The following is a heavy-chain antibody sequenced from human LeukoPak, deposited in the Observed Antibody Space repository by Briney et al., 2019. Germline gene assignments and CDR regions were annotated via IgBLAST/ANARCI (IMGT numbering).Heavy chain of an antibody. CDR1: GFIFRDYA. J-gene: IGHJ4*02. CDR2: LRGDGET. CDR3: AKASWVSSADAVL. Sequence: GGSLRLSCVASGFIFRDYAMSWVRQAPAGGLEWVSSLRGDGETFYIDSVKGRFTLSRDHSRNTVYLQLNNLRVEDTAVYYCAKASWVSSADAVLWGQGTLVTVS. D-gene: IGHD3-16*01. V-gene: IGHV3-23*01.